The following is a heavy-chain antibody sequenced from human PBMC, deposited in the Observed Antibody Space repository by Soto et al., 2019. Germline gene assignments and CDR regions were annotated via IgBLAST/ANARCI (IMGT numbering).Heavy chain of an antibody. V-gene: IGHV1-69*02. Sequence: QVQLVQSGAEVKKPGSSVKVSCKASGGTFSSYTISWVRQAPGQGLEWMGRIIPILGIANYAQKFQGRVTITADKSTSTAYMELSSLRSEDTAVYYCATNLGDRDGYNYGYWGQGTLVTVSS. D-gene: IGHD5-12*01. CDR3: ATNLGDRDGYNYGY. CDR2: IIPILGIA. CDR1: GGTFSSYT. J-gene: IGHJ4*02.